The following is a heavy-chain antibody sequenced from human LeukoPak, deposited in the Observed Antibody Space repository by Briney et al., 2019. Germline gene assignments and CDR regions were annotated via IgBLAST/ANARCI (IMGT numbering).Heavy chain of an antibody. Sequence: PGGSLRLSCAASGFTFSSYWMSWVRQAPGKGLEWVANIKQDGSEKHYVDSVKGRFTISRDNAKKSLFLHMNSLRVEGTAVYYCARGSEYTSSTNYYFDYWGQGTLVTVSS. V-gene: IGHV3-7*01. J-gene: IGHJ4*02. CDR2: IKQDGSEK. CDR3: ARGSEYTSSTNYYFDY. CDR1: GFTFSSYW. D-gene: IGHD6-6*01.